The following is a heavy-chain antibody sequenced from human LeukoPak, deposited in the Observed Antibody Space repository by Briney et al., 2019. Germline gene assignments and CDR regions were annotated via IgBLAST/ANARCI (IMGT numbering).Heavy chain of an antibody. Sequence: PGGSLRLSCAASGFTFNNYSMNWVRQAPGKGLEWVSSISNSSSYIYYADSVKGRFTISRDNAKNSLYLQMNSLRAEGTGVYYCARRVAVADNYFDYWGQGTLVTVSS. CDR1: GFTFNNYS. V-gene: IGHV3-21*01. CDR3: ARRVAVADNYFDY. CDR2: ISNSSSYI. D-gene: IGHD6-19*01. J-gene: IGHJ4*02.